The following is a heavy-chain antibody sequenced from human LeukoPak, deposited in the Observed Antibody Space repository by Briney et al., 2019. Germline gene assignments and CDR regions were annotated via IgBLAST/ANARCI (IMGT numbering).Heavy chain of an antibody. CDR1: GGSISSYY. J-gene: IGHJ4*02. CDR2: IYTSGST. D-gene: IGHD2-2*01. CDR3: ARRTRLGRYFDY. V-gene: IGHV4-4*09. Sequence: SETLSLTCTVSGGSISSYYWSWIRQPPGKGLEWIGYIYTSGSTNYNPSLKSRVIISVDTSKNQFSLKLSSVTAADTAVYYCARRTRLGRYFDYWGQGTLVTVSS.